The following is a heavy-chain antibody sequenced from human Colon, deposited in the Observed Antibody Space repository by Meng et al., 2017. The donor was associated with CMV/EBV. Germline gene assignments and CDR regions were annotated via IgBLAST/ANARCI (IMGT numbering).Heavy chain of an antibody. D-gene: IGHD2-21*01. V-gene: IGHV1-8*01. CDR3: AKGPIASGHDLVLGKCGGDCLDY. CDR2: MNPQSGGT. CDR1: GYTFTTYD. Sequence: ASVKVSCKASGYTFTTYDINWVRQAPGQGLEWMGWMNPQSGGTAYAQKFQGRVTMTRDTSITTAYLELRNLTSEDTAVYFCAKGPIASGHDLVLGKCGGDCLDYWGQGTLVTVSS. J-gene: IGHJ4*02.